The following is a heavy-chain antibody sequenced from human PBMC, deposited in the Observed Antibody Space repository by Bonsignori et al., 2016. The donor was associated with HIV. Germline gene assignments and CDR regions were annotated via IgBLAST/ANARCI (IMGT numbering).Heavy chain of an antibody. D-gene: IGHD6-13*01. Sequence: GGSLRLSCAASGFTFSSYAMHWVRQAPGKGLEWVAVISYDGSNKYYADSVKGRFTISRDNSKNTLYLQMNSLRAEDTAVYYCARDCVAAAGFYYYYYYMDVWGKGTTVTVSS. CDR2: ISYDGSNK. CDR3: ARDCVAAAGFYYYYYYMDV. CDR1: GFTFSSYA. J-gene: IGHJ6*03. V-gene: IGHV3-30-3*01.